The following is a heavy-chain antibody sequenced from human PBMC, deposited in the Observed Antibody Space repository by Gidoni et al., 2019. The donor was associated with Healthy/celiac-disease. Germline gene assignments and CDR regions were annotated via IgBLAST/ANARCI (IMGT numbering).Heavy chain of an antibody. J-gene: IGHJ4*02. CDR2: INHSGST. Sequence: QVQLQQWGAGLLKPSETLSLTCAVYGGSFSGYYWSWIRQPPGKGLEWIGEINHSGSTNYNPSLKSRVTISVDTSKNQFSLKLSSVTAADTAVYYCASARYSSSWYDYWGQGTLVTVSS. CDR3: ASARYSSSWYDY. D-gene: IGHD6-13*01. V-gene: IGHV4-34*01. CDR1: GGSFSGYY.